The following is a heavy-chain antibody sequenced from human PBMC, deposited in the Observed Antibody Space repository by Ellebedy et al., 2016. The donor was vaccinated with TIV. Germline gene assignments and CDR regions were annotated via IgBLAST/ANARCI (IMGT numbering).Heavy chain of an antibody. V-gene: IGHV4-61*01. J-gene: IGHJ3*02. Sequence: MPSETLSLTCTVSGGSVSSGSYYWSWIRQPPGKGLEWIGYINYSGRTNYNPSLKSRVTISVVTSKNQISLRLRSVTAADTAVYYCASEPYSSSWYQSAFDIWGQGTMVTVSS. CDR1: GGSVSSGSYY. CDR3: ASEPYSSSWYQSAFDI. D-gene: IGHD6-13*01. CDR2: INYSGRT.